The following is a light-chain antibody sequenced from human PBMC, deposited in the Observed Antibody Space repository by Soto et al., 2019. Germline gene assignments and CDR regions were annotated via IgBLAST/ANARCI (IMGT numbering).Light chain of an antibody. CDR3: HYYDKWPPGT. Sequence: EIVMTQSPATLSVSPGERATLSCRASQSVSSKLAWYQQKPGQAPRLLIFDASARAVDIPGRFSGSKSGTEFTLTISSLQPEDFAVYYCHYYDKWPPGTFGQGTKVDIK. V-gene: IGKV3D-15*01. CDR2: DAS. CDR1: QSVSSK. J-gene: IGKJ1*01.